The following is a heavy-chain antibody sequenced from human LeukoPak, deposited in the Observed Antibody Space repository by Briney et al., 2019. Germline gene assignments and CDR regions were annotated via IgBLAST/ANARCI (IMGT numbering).Heavy chain of an antibody. CDR1: GFTFSSYA. D-gene: IGHD3-10*01. CDR2: IGSGGDNT. V-gene: IGHV3-23*01. Sequence: GGSLRLSCAASGFTFSSYAMNWVRQAPGKGLEWVSAIGSGGDNTYYADSVKGRFTISRDNSKNTLYLQMNSLRAEDTAVYYCAKNRGYYPDAFDIWGQGTMVTVSS. CDR3: AKNRGYYPDAFDI. J-gene: IGHJ3*02.